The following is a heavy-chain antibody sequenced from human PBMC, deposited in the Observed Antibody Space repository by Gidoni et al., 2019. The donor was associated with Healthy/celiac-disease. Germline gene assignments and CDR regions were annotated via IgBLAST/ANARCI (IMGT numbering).Heavy chain of an antibody. CDR2: ISGSGGRT. D-gene: IGHD3-10*01. J-gene: IGHJ3*01. Sequence: EVQLLESGGGWVQPGGSLRRSWAAAGFTCSSYAMSWVRQAPGKGLEWVSAISGSGGRTYYADSVKGRFTISRDNSKNTLYLQMNSLRAEDTAVYYCAKETVDGDDAFDLWGQGTMVTVSS. CDR1: GFTCSSYA. CDR3: AKETVDGDDAFDL. V-gene: IGHV3-23*01.